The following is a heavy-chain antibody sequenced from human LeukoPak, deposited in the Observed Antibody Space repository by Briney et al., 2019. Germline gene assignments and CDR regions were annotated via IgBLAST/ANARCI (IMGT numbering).Heavy chain of an antibody. CDR3: ATGRFLEWFSDY. J-gene: IGHJ4*02. CDR1: GYTFTSYG. V-gene: IGHV1-18*01. D-gene: IGHD3-3*01. Sequence: ASVKVSCKASGYTFTSYGISWVRQAPGQGLEWMGWISAYNGNTNYAQKFQGRVTMTEDTSTDTAYMELSSLRSEDTAVYYCATGRFLEWFSDYWGQGTLVTVSS. CDR2: ISAYNGNT.